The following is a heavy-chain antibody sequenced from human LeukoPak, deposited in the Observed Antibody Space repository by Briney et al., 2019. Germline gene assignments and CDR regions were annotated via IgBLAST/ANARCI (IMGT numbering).Heavy chain of an antibody. D-gene: IGHD3-10*01. V-gene: IGHV1-24*01. J-gene: IGHJ6*03. CDR1: GYTLTELS. CDR3: ARRTRGSGTYYYYYYMDV. CDR2: FDPEDGET. Sequence: ASVKVSCKVSGYTLTELSMHWVRQAPGKGLEWMGGFDPEDGETTYAQKFQGRVTMTRDTSISTAYMELSRLRSDDTAVYYCARRTRGSGTYYYYYYMDVWGKGTTVTVSS.